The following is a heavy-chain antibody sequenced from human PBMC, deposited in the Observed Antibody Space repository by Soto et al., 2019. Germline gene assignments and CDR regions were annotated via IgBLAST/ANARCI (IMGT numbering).Heavy chain of an antibody. V-gene: IGHV4-39*02. J-gene: IGHJ5*02. CDR3: ARDVDIVATIRLFDP. CDR2: IYYSGST. D-gene: IGHD5-12*01. Sequence: SETLSLTCTVSGGSISSSSYYWGWIRQPPGKGLEWIGSIYYSGSTYYNPSLKSRVTISVDTSKNQFSLKLSSVTAADTAVYYCARDVDIVATIRLFDPWGQGTMVASPQ. CDR1: GGSISSSSYY.